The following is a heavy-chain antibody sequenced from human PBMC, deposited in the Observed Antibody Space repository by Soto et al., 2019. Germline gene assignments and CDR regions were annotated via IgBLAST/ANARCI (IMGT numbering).Heavy chain of an antibody. D-gene: IGHD2-21*01. CDR1: GFNFEDHA. J-gene: IGHJ4*02. Sequence: EVQLVESGGGLVEPGRSLRLSCVVSGFNFEDHAMNWVRLAPGKGLEWVSGISANGAFVDYENSVKGRFTISRDNAKNSLFLQMSSLRREDTAVYYCTRDIFRTITTVDYWGQGTLVTVSS. CDR2: ISANGAFV. CDR3: TRDIFRTITTVDY. V-gene: IGHV3-9*01.